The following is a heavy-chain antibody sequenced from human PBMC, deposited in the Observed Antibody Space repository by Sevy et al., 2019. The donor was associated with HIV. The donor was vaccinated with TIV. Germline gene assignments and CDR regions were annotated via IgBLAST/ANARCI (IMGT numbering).Heavy chain of an antibody. CDR3: ARERYCSGGSCYSRSGYYGMDV. Sequence: GGSLRLSCAASGFTFSDYYMSWIRQAPGKGLEWVSYISSSSSYTNYADSVKGRFTISRDNAKNSLYRQMNSLRAEDTAVYYCARERYCSGGSCYSRSGYYGMDVWGQGTTVTVSS. J-gene: IGHJ6*02. D-gene: IGHD2-15*01. CDR1: GFTFSDYY. CDR2: ISSSSSYT. V-gene: IGHV3-11*06.